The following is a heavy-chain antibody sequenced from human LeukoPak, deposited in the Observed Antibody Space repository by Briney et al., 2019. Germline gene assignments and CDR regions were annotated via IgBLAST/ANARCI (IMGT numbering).Heavy chain of an antibody. CDR3: ARDHGDFVGVRVGFDS. J-gene: IGHJ4*02. Sequence: GASVKVSCKASGYTFTNYAISWVRQAPGQGLEWVARISGYNGNTDYAQKVEDRLTVTADTSTAYLEMRGLTSDDTAVYYCARDHGDFVGVRVGFDSWGQGTLVTVSS. CDR1: GYTFTNYA. CDR2: ISGYNGNT. V-gene: IGHV1-18*01. D-gene: IGHD4-17*01.